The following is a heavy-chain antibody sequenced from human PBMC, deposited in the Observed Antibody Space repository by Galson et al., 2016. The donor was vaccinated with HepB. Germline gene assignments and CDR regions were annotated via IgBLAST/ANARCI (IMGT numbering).Heavy chain of an antibody. Sequence: VKVSCKVSGYTFTDYYMHWVQQAPGKGLEWMGLVDPEDGKTIYAEKFQGRVTITADTSTDTAYMELSSLRSEDTAVYYCATFGYSSSSVLDYWGQRTLVTVSS. D-gene: IGHD6-6*01. CDR1: GYTFTDYY. V-gene: IGHV1-69-2*01. CDR2: VDPEDGKT. CDR3: ATFGYSSSSVLDY. J-gene: IGHJ4*02.